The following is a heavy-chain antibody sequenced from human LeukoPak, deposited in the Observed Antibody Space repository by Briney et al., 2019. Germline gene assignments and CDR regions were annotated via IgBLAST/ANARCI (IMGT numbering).Heavy chain of an antibody. CDR2: IYYSGST. V-gene: IGHV4-39*07. CDR1: GGSISSSSYS. Sequence: SETLSLTCTVSGGSISSSSYSWGWIRQPPGKGLEWIGSIYYSGSTYYNPSLKSRVTISVDTSKNQFSLKLSSVTAADTAAYYCARVGDCSSTSCYFGWFDPWGQGTLVTVSS. J-gene: IGHJ5*02. CDR3: ARVGDCSSTSCYFGWFDP. D-gene: IGHD2-2*01.